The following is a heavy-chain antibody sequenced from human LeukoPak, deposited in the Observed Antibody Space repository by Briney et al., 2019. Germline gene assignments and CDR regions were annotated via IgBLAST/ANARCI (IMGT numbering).Heavy chain of an antibody. CDR1: GGSVSSGSYY. V-gene: IGHV4-61*01. CDR2: IYYSGST. J-gene: IGHJ5*02. D-gene: IGHD3-3*01. Sequence: SETLSLTCTVSGGSVSSGSYYWSWIRQPTGKGLEWIGNIYYSGSTNYNPSLKSRVTISVDTSKNQLSLSLSSVTAADTAVYYCARQPINYDSWFDPWGQGTLVTVSS. CDR3: ARQPINYDSWFDP.